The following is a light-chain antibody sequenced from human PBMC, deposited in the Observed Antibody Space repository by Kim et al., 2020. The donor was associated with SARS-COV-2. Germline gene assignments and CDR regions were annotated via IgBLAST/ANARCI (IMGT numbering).Light chain of an antibody. J-gene: IGKJ2*01. CDR2: DAS. CDR1: QSVSTW. CDR3: QQCDSYPNT. V-gene: IGKV1-5*01. Sequence: DIQMTQSPSTLSASIGDRVTITCRASQSVSTWLAWYQQKPGKAPNLLIYDASTLESGVPSRFSGSGSGTDFTLTITSLQPDDFATYYCQQCDSYPNTFGPGTKVDIK.